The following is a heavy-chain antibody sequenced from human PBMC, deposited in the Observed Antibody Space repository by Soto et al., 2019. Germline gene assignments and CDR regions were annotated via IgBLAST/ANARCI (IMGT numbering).Heavy chain of an antibody. J-gene: IGHJ6*03. CDR3: ARVETGRTEHAKWDYYYYYMDV. Sequence: GASVKVSCKASGYTFTSYGISWVRQAPGRGLEWMGWISAYNGNTNYAQKLQGRVTMTTDTSTSTAYMELRSLRSDDTAVYHCARVETGRTEHAKWDYYYYYMDVWGKGTTVTVSS. CDR1: GYTFTSYG. D-gene: IGHD1-1*01. CDR2: ISAYNGNT. V-gene: IGHV1-18*01.